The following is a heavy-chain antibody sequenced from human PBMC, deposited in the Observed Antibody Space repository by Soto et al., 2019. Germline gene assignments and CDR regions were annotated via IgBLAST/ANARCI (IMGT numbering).Heavy chain of an antibody. CDR2: LYHTGTT. Sequence: QLQLQESGSGLVKPSQTLSLTCTVSGGSINSGRYSWTWIRQPPGAGLEWIGHLYHTGTTYYNPSLMSRVTMSVVTSKDPFSRKLSCVSGVCTVMYYCARVIWFYDGSGEAWFDPGGQGALVTVS. V-gene: IGHV4-30-2*01. CDR3: ARVIWFYDGSGEAWFDP. CDR1: GGSINSGRYS. D-gene: IGHD3-22*01. J-gene: IGHJ5*02.